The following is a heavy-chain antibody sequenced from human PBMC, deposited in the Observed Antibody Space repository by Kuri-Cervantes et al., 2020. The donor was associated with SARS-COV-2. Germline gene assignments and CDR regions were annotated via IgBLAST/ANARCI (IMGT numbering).Heavy chain of an antibody. Sequence: GSLRLSCTVSGGSTSGHYWSWIRQPPGKGLEWIGNIFYSGSTNYNPSLKSRVTMSVDTSKNQFSLKLSSVTAADTAVYYCARYGDIVVVPAASYWYFDLWGRGTLVTVSS. D-gene: IGHD2-2*01. CDR3: ARYGDIVVVPAASYWYFDL. J-gene: IGHJ2*01. V-gene: IGHV4-59*11. CDR1: GGSTSGHY. CDR2: IFYSGST.